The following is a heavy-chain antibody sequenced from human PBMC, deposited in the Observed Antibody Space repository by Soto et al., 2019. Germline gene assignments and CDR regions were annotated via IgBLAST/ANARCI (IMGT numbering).Heavy chain of an antibody. CDR3: ARDGDFWSGSYAFDI. D-gene: IGHD3-3*01. Sequence: QVQLQESGPGLAKPSETLSLTCTVSGGYISSYFWSWIRQPAGKGLEWIGRISTSGRTNYNPSLKGRVTMSVDTSKNQFSLRLSAVTAADTAVYYCARDGDFWSGSYAFDIWGQGPMVTVSS. J-gene: IGHJ3*02. CDR2: ISTSGRT. CDR1: GGYISSYF. V-gene: IGHV4-4*07.